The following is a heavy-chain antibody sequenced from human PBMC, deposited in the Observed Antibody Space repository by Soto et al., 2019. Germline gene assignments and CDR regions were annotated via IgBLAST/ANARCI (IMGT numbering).Heavy chain of an antibody. CDR1: GGSISSSSYY. D-gene: IGHD4-17*01. CDR2: IYYSGST. CDR3: ARGFPTVVTVDY. V-gene: IGHV4-39*01. Sequence: QLQLQESGPGLVKPSETLSLTCTVSGGSISSSSYYWGWIRQPPGKGLEWIGRIYYSGSTYYNPALKSRVTISVDTSKNQFSRKLSSVTAADTAVYYCARGFPTVVTVDYWGQGTLVTVSS. J-gene: IGHJ4*02.